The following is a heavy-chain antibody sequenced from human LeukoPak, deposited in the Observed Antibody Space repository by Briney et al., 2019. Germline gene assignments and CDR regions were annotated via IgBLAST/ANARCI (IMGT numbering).Heavy chain of an antibody. J-gene: IGHJ4*02. CDR1: GFTFDDYA. CDR2: ISWNSGSI. V-gene: IGHV3-9*03. CDR3: AKDMSREYYDILTGYYNFDY. Sequence: GRSLRLSCAASGFTFDDYAMHWVRHAPGKGLEWVSGISWNSGSIGYADSVKGRFTISRDNAKNSLYLQMNSLRAEDMALYYCAKDMSREYYDILTGYYNFDYWGQGTLVTVSS. D-gene: IGHD3-9*01.